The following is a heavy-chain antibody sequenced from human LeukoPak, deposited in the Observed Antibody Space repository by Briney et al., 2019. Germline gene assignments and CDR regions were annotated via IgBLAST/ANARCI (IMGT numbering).Heavy chain of an antibody. CDR1: GGSISSYY. J-gene: IGHJ4*02. Sequence: PSETLSLTCTVSGGSISSYYWSWIRQPPGKGLEWIGYIYYSGSTNYNPSLKSRVTISVDTSKNQFSLKLGSVTAADTAVYYCARGHDYGDYDYWGQGTLVTVSS. V-gene: IGHV4-59*01. CDR3: ARGHDYGDYDY. CDR2: IYYSGST. D-gene: IGHD4-17*01.